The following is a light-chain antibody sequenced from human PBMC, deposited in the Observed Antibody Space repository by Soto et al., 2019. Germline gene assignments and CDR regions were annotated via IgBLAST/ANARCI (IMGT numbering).Light chain of an antibody. CDR3: QQSYSTPWT. CDR1: QSVRSY. V-gene: IGKV1-39*01. CDR2: AAS. Sequence: DIQMTQSPSSLSASVSERVTITCRASQSVRSYLNWYQQKPGKAPKLLIFAASSLQSGTPSRFSGSGSGTGFTLTISTLQPEDFATYYCQQSYSTPWTFGQGTKVDIK. J-gene: IGKJ1*01.